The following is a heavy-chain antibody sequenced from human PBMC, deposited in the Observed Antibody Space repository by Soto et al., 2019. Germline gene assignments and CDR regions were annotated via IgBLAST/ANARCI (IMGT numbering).Heavy chain of an antibody. CDR3: ARGRGWYFDL. V-gene: IGHV3-72*01. Sequence: PGGSLRLSCAASGFTFSDHFMDWVRQAPGKGLEWVGRIRNKAYSYTTEYAAAVKGRFTISRDDSMNSLYLQMNSLKTEDTAVYYCARGRGWYFDLWGRSTLVTVSS. CDR2: IRNKAYSYTT. J-gene: IGHJ2*01. CDR1: GFTFSDHF.